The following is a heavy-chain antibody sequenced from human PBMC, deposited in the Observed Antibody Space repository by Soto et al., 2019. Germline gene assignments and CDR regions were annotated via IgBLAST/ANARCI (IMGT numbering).Heavy chain of an antibody. CDR3: AYSSTPFDY. CDR1: GFTFSTYW. J-gene: IGHJ4*02. V-gene: IGHV3-74*01. D-gene: IGHD6-13*01. Sequence: PGGSLRLSCSASGFTFSTYWMHWVRQAPGKGLVWVSRINSDGSTTNYADSVKGRFTISRDNAKNTLYLQMNSLRAEDTAVYYCAYSSTPFDYWGQGTLVTVSS. CDR2: INSDGSTT.